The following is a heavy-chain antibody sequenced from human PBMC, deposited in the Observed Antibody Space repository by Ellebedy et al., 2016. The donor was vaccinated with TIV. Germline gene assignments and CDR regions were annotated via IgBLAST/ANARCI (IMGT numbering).Heavy chain of an antibody. CDR2: IFYDGTEK. D-gene: IGHD1-1*01. J-gene: IGHJ4*02. Sequence: GESLKISCESSGFTFSSFGIHWVRQAPGKGLEWVAVIFYDGTEKYYADSVRGRFTISRDNSKNTLDLQMNSLRVEDTAVYFCVRDQGMYTGTFDYWGQGTRVTVSS. V-gene: IGHV3-33*01. CDR3: VRDQGMYTGTFDY. CDR1: GFTFSSFG.